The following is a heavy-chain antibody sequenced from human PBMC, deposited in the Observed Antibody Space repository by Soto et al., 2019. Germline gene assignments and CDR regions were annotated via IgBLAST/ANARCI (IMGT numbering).Heavy chain of an antibody. CDR1: GGSVSSGGDY. V-gene: IGHV4-30-4*01. Sequence: SETLSLTCTVSGGSVSSGGDYWSWIRQSPGKGLEWIGYISGSGSTGYNPSLKNRLTMSVDRSKNQFTLRLTSVTAADTAVYFCATESGSTYGYFDDWGQGTQVTVA. CDR3: ATESGSTYGYFDD. CDR2: ISGSGST. D-gene: IGHD5-18*01. J-gene: IGHJ4*02.